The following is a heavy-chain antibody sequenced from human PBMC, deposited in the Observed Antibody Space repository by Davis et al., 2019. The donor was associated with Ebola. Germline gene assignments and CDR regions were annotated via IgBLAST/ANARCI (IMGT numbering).Heavy chain of an antibody. CDR1: GFTFSRFW. V-gene: IGHV3-7*01. Sequence: GESLKISCAASGFTFSRFWMRWVRQAPGKGLEWVANIKQDGSEKYYVDSVKGRFTISRDNAKNSLYLQMNSLRAEDTAVYYCAGSDGSYYYYGMDVWGQGTTVTVSS. CDR2: IKQDGSEK. J-gene: IGHJ6*02. CDR3: AGSDGSYYYYGMDV. D-gene: IGHD5-24*01.